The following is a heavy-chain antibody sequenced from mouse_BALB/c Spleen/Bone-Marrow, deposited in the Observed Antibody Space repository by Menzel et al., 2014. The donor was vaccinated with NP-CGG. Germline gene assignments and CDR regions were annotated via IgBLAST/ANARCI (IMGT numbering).Heavy chain of an antibody. Sequence: QVQLKQSGAELAKPGASVKMSCKASGYTFTSYWMHWVKQRPGQGLEWIGYINPSTGYTEYNQKFKDKATLTADKSSSTAYMQLSSLTSEDSAVYYCARWGDDGTCDYWGQGTTRTVSS. V-gene: IGHV1-7*01. CDR2: INPSTGYT. J-gene: IGHJ2*01. CDR3: ARWGDDGTCDY. D-gene: IGHD2-12*01. CDR1: GYTFTSYW.